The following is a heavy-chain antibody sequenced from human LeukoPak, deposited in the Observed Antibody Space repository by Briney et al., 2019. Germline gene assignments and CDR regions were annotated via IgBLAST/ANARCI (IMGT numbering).Heavy chain of an antibody. V-gene: IGHV3-30*02. D-gene: IGHD2-2*01. CDR2: IRYDGSNK. J-gene: IGHJ2*01. CDR1: GFTFSSYG. Sequence: GGSLRLSCAASGFTFSSYGMHWVRQAPGKGLEWVAFIRYDGSNKYYADSVKGRFTISRDNSPNTLYLQMNSLRAEDTAVYYCAKGSVHCSSTSGYSWNWYFDLWGRGTLVTVSS. CDR3: AKGSVHCSSTSGYSWNWYFDL.